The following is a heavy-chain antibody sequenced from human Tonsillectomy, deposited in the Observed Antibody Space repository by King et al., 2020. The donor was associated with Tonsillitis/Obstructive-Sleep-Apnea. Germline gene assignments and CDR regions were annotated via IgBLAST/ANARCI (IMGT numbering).Heavy chain of an antibody. CDR2: ISSNGGST. V-gene: IGHV3-64*01. J-gene: IGHJ4*02. D-gene: IGHD1-26*01. Sequence: QLVQSGGGLVQPGGSLRLSCAASGFTFSSYAMHWVRQAPGKGLEYVSAISSNGGSTYYANSVKGRFTISRDNSKNTLYLQMGSLRAEDMAVYYCARAHKWELPYKDYWGQGTLVTVSS. CDR3: ARAHKWELPYKDY. CDR1: GFTFSSYA.